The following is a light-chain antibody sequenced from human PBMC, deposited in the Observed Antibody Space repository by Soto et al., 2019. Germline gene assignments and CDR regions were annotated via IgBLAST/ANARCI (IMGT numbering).Light chain of an antibody. Sequence: VMTQTPLSLSVAPGQPASISCKSSQSLLHITGEPFLFWYLQKPGQSPQLLIYEVSTRVSGVPDRFSGSGSGTDFTLEISRVETDDVGIYYCMQSTQLPPTFGQGTRLGIE. J-gene: IGKJ5*01. V-gene: IGKV2D-29*02. CDR3: MQSTQLPPT. CDR1: QSLLHITGEPF. CDR2: EVS.